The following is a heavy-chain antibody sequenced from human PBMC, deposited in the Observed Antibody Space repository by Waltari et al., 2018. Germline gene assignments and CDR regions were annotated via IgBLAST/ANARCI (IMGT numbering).Heavy chain of an antibody. CDR2: IQKDGSEK. J-gene: IGHJ4*02. Sequence: EVHLVESGGGLVQPGGSLRLSCAASGFTFTDYWMSWVRQAPGKGPEWVANIQKDGSEKNYVDDVKGRFTISRDNAKDSVYLQMNSLRADDTAMYYCVRDHWGPDYWGQGTLVTVSS. CDR3: VRDHWGPDY. V-gene: IGHV3-7*01. D-gene: IGHD7-27*01. CDR1: GFTFTDYW.